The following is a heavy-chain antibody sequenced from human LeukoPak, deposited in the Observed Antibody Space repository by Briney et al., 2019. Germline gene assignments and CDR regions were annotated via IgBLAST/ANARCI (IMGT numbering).Heavy chain of an antibody. J-gene: IGHJ5*02. V-gene: IGHV1-69*06. CDR2: IIPIFGTA. CDR3: ARANYGDQSAWKNWFDP. Sequence: ASVKVSCKASGGTFSNYAISWVRQAPGQGLEWMGGIIPIFGTANYAQKFRGRVTITADKSTRTAYMELSSLRSEDTAVYYCARANYGDQSAWKNWFDPWGQGTLVTVSS. D-gene: IGHD4-17*01. CDR1: GGTFSNYA.